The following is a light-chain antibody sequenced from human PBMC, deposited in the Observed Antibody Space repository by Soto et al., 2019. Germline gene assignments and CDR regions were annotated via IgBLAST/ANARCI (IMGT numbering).Light chain of an antibody. V-gene: IGKV3-15*01. J-gene: IGKJ2*01. Sequence: IVMTQSPATLSVSPGERATLSCRASQSGNSNVAWYQQKPGQAPRLLMYGAFTRAAGVPDRCGGSGSGTEFTLIISSLQSEDSSVSDCKLYGNWPLYTFGQGTKLEIK. CDR2: GAF. CDR1: QSGNSN. CDR3: KLYGNWPLYT.